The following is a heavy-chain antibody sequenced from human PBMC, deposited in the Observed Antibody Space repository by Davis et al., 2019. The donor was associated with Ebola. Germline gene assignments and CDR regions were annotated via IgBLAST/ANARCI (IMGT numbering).Heavy chain of an antibody. Sequence: GSLRLSCTVSGGSISSYYWSWIRQPPGKGLEWIGYIYYSGSTNYNPSLKSRVTISVDKSKNQFSLKLSSVTAADTAVYYCARVGRWLARHFDYWGQGTLVTVSS. CDR1: GGSISSYY. CDR2: IYYSGST. CDR3: ARVGRWLARHFDY. D-gene: IGHD6-19*01. V-gene: IGHV4-59*12. J-gene: IGHJ4*02.